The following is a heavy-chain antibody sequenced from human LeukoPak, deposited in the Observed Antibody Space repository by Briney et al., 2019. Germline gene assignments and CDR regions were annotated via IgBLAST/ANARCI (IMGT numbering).Heavy chain of an antibody. Sequence: GGSLRLSCAASGFTFSSYWMHWVRQAPGKGLVWVSRINSDGTSTSYADSVKGRFTISRDNSKNTLYLQMNSLRAEDTAVYYCARDRSTMVRGVIIGRSGYFDYWGQGTLVTVSS. CDR3: ARDRSTMVRGVIIGRSGYFDY. CDR1: GFTFSSYW. D-gene: IGHD3-10*01. V-gene: IGHV3-74*01. J-gene: IGHJ4*02. CDR2: INSDGTST.